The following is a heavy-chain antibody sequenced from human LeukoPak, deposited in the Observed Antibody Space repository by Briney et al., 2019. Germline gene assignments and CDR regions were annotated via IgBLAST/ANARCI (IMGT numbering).Heavy chain of an antibody. Sequence: SQTLSLTCTVSGGSISSGGYYWSWIRQHPGKGLEWIGYIYYSGSTYYNPSLKSRVTISVDTSKNQFSLKLSSVTAADTAVYYCARRGGSYNFGYYFDYWGQGTLVTVSS. CDR1: GGSISSGGYY. V-gene: IGHV4-31*03. CDR3: ARRGGSYNFGYYFDY. D-gene: IGHD1-26*01. CDR2: IYYSGST. J-gene: IGHJ4*02.